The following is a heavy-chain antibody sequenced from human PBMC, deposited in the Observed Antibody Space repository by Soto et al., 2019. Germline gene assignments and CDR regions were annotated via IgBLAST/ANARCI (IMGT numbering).Heavy chain of an antibody. CDR2: ISAYNGNT. CDR3: ARSIAAAVDLDY. Sequence: QVQLVQSGAEVKKPGASVKVSCKASGYTFSSYGISWVRQAPGQGLDWMGWISAYNGNTNYAQKPQGRVTMTTDTATSTAYTELRSLRSDDTAVYYCARSIAAAVDLDYWAQGTLVTVSS. J-gene: IGHJ4*02. D-gene: IGHD6-13*01. V-gene: IGHV1-18*01. CDR1: GYTFSSYG.